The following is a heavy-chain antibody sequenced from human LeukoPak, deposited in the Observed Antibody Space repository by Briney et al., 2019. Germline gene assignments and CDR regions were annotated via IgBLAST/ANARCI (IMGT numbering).Heavy chain of an antibody. D-gene: IGHD3-10*01. Sequence: PGGSLRLSCAASGFTFSDYWMSWVRQAPGKGLEWVANIKYDGSDEHYVDSVRGRFTISRDNAKNSLFLQMNSLRAEDTAVYYCARIGGSGTYWDYWGQGTLVTVSS. CDR3: ARIGGSGTYWDY. J-gene: IGHJ4*02. CDR1: GFTFSDYW. CDR2: IKYDGSDE. V-gene: IGHV3-7*01.